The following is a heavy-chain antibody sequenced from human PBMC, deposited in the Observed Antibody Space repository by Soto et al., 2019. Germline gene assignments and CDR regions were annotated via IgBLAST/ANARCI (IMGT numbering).Heavy chain of an antibody. CDR1: GYTFNKYS. V-gene: IGHV1-3*01. CDR3: ARKDYYDSGVYYFAY. Sequence: ASVKLSCKASGYTFNKYSMHWVRQAPGQGLEWMGWINAANGDTGYSQKFQGRVTLTRDTSASTAYMELSSLRSEDTAVYYCARKDYYDSGVYYFAYWGQGTLVTVSS. D-gene: IGHD3-10*01. CDR2: INAANGDT. J-gene: IGHJ4*02.